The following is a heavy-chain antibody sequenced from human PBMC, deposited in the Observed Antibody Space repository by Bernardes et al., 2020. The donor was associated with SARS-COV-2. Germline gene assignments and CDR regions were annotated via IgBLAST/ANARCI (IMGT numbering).Heavy chain of an antibody. CDR3: AKELVRYDILTGFVI. CDR2: ISGSGGST. J-gene: IGHJ4*02. CDR1: GFTFSSYA. V-gene: IGHV3-23*01. Sequence: SLIRSCAASGFTFSSYAMSWVRQAPGKGLEWVSAISGSGGSTYYADSVKGRFTISRDNSKNTLYLQMNSLRAEDTAVYYCAKELVRYDILTGFVIWGQGTLVTVSS. D-gene: IGHD3-9*01.